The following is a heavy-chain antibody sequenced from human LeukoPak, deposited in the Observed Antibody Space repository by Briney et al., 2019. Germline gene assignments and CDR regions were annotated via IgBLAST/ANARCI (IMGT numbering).Heavy chain of an antibody. CDR3: AKAYGGNSGAFDL. Sequence: GGSLRLSCAVSGFTVSSNYMSWVRQAPGKGLEWVSYISSSSSTIYYADSVKGRFTISRDNAKNSLYLQMNSLRAEDTAVYYCAKAYGGNSGAFDLWGQGTMVIVSP. CDR2: ISSSSSTI. CDR1: GFTVSSNY. J-gene: IGHJ3*01. V-gene: IGHV3-48*04. D-gene: IGHD4-23*01.